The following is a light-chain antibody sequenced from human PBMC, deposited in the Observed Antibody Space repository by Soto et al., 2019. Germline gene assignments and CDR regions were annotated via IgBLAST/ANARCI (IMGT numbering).Light chain of an antibody. V-gene: IGLV2-23*01. CDR1: SSDVGTFNL. CDR2: EGT. CDR3: CSYAGSSSWV. J-gene: IGLJ3*02. Sequence: QSVLTQPASVSGSPGQSITISCTGSSSDVGTFNLVSWYQQHPGKTPKLIIYEGTERPSGISGRFSGSKSGNTASLTISGLQADDEAAYYCCSYAGSSSWVFGGGTKLTVL.